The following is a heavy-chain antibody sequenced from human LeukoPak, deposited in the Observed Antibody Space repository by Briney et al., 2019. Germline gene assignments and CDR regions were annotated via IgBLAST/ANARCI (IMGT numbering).Heavy chain of an antibody. CDR3: ARDREFGY. D-gene: IGHD3-10*01. Sequence: PSETLSLTCTVPGGSISNYYWSWIRQPPGKGLEWIGYIYNGGNTDYNPFLKSRVTISVDTSKNQFSLKLNSVTAADTAVYYCARDREFGYWGQGTLVTVSS. V-gene: IGHV4-59*01. CDR1: GGSISNYY. J-gene: IGHJ4*02. CDR2: IYNGGNT.